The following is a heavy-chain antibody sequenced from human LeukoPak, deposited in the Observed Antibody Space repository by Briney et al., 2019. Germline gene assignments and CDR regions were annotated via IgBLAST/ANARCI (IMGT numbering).Heavy chain of an antibody. Sequence: PGGALRLSCAASGFNLSSYWMHWVRHAPGKGLGWVSRINSDGSSTSYADSVKGRFTISRDNAKNTLYLQMNSLRAEDTAVYYCARDGVEMATMIDYWGQGTLVTVSS. D-gene: IGHD5-24*01. CDR1: GFNLSSYW. CDR2: INSDGSST. V-gene: IGHV3-74*01. CDR3: ARDGVEMATMIDY. J-gene: IGHJ4*02.